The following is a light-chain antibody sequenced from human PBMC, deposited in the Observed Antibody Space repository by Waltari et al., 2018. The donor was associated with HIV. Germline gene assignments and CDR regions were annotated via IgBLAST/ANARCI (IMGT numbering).Light chain of an antibody. CDR2: KTS. CDR1: QIINNW. J-gene: IGKJ2*01. V-gene: IGKV1-5*03. Sequence: DVQMTQSPSTLSAAVGDKVTITCRASQIINNWLAWYQQKPGKPPKLLIYKTSYLESGVPSIFSGSVSGADFTLIIDGLQPDDFATYYCQQYNSHSYAFGQGTKVDVK. CDR3: QQYNSHSYA.